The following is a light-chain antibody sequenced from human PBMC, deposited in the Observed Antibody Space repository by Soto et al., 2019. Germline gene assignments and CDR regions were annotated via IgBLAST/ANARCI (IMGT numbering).Light chain of an antibody. CDR3: QQYGSSPLYT. CDR2: GAS. J-gene: IGKJ2*01. V-gene: IGKV3-20*01. Sequence: EVVLTQSPGTLSLSPGERATLSCRASQSVSSSYLAWYRQKPGQAPRLLIYGASSRATGIPDRFSGSGSGTDFTLTISSLEPEDFAVYYCQQYGSSPLYTFGQGTKLESK. CDR1: QSVSSSY.